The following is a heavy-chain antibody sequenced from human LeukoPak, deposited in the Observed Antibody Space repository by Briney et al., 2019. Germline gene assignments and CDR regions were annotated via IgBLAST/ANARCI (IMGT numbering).Heavy chain of an antibody. CDR2: IFYSGST. V-gene: IGHV4-39*01. CDR3: ARHTTSWQFFGY. CDR1: GGSISGSSYY. J-gene: IGHJ4*02. D-gene: IGHD2-2*01. Sequence: PSETLSLTCTVSGGSISGSSYYWGWIRQPPGKGLEWIGSIFYSGSTFYNPSLKSRVTISVDTSNNQFSLKLSSVTAADTALYYCARHTTSWQFFGYWGQGTLVTVSS.